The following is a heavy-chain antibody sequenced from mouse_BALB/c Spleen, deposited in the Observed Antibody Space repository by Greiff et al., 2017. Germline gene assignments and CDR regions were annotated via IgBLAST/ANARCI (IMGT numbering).Heavy chain of an antibody. V-gene: IGHV1-80*01. CDR1: GYAFSSYW. J-gene: IGHJ3*01. CDR2: IYPGDGDT. D-gene: IGHD4-1*01. CDR3: ARSGPNWDGFAY. Sequence: QVQLQQSGAELVRPGSSVKISCKASGYAFSSYWMNWVKQRPGQGLEWIGQIYPGDGDTNYNGKFKGKATLTADKSSSTAYMQLSSLTSEDSAVYFCARSGPNWDGFAYWGQGTLVTVSA.